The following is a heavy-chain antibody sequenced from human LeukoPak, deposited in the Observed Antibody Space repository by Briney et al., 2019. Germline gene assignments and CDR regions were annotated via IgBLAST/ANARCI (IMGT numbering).Heavy chain of an antibody. V-gene: IGHV1-2*07. J-gene: IGHJ4*02. CDR3: ARDRGYYDISPSC. CDR2: INPNRGVT. CDR1: GYTFTGYY. D-gene: IGHD3-9*01. Sequence: GASVKVSCKASGYTFTGYYMHWVRQAPGQGLEWMGWINPNRGVTNYAHKFQGRVTMTRDTSISTAYMELSRLRADEKAVYYCARDRGYYDISPSCWGQGTLVTVSS.